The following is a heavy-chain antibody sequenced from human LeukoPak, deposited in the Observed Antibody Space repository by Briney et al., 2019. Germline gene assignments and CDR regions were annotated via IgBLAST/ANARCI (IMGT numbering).Heavy chain of an antibody. J-gene: IGHJ3*02. D-gene: IGHD2-2*03. CDR1: GLTFDTYA. V-gene: IGHV3-30*04. Sequence: GGSLRLSCAASGLTFDTYAMHWVRQAPGKGLEWVAVISYDGRNKYYADSVKGRFTISRDNSKNTLYLQMNSLRTEDTAVYYCARGGYCTTALCYAMNAFDIWGQGTMVTVSS. CDR3: ARGGYCTTALCYAMNAFDI. CDR2: ISYDGRNK.